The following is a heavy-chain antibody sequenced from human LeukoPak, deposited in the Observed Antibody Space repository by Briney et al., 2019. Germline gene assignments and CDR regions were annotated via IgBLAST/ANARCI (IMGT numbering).Heavy chain of an antibody. CDR2: INPKSGGT. D-gene: IGHD6-19*01. J-gene: IGHJ6*03. V-gene: IGHV1-2*02. CDR1: GYTFTGYY. Sequence: GASVKVSCKASGYTFTGYYMHWVRHAPGQGLEWMGWINPKSGGTNYAQNFQGRVTMTRNTSISTAYMELSRLRSDDTAVYYCARDGSSGWYLGYYYYYMDVWGKGTTVTVSS. CDR3: ARDGSSGWYLGYYYYYMDV.